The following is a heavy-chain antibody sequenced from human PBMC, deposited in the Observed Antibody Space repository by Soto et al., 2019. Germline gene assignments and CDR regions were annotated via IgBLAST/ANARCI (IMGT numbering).Heavy chain of an antibody. Sequence: VKVSCKDSGGTFSSYAISWVRQAPGQGLEWMGGIIPIFGTANYAQKFQGRVTITADESTSTAYMELSSLRSEDTAVYYCAIAARPRWNYYYYYGMDVWGQGTTVIVSS. D-gene: IGHD6-6*01. CDR2: IIPIFGTA. CDR1: GGTFSSYA. V-gene: IGHV1-69*13. CDR3: AIAARPRWNYYYYYGMDV. J-gene: IGHJ6*02.